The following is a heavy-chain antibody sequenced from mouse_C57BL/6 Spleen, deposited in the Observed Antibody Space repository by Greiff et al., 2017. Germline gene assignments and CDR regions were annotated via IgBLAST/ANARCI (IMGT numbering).Heavy chain of an antibody. Sequence: QVQLQQPGAELVMPGASVKLSCKASGYTFTSYWMHWVKQRPGQGLEWIGEIDPSDSYTNYNQKFKGKSTLTVDKSSSTAYMQLSSLTSEDSAVYYCVYGSSYDYAMDYWGQGTSVTVSS. CDR2: IDPSDSYT. D-gene: IGHD1-1*01. V-gene: IGHV1-69*01. CDR1: GYTFTSYW. J-gene: IGHJ4*01. CDR3: VYGSSYDYAMDY.